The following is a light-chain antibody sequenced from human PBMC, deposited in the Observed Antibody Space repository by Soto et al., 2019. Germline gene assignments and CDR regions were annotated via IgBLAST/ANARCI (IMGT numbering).Light chain of an antibody. CDR2: DVS. CDR1: SSDVGGCNY. V-gene: IGLV2-11*01. CDR3: CSYAGTYTQWV. J-gene: IGLJ3*02. Sequence: QSVLTQPRSVSGSPGQSVTISCTGTSSDVGGCNYVSWYQQHPGKAPKLVIYDVSKRPSGVPDRFSGSKSGNTASLTVSGLQAEDEADYSCCSYAGTYTQWVFGGGTKLTVL.